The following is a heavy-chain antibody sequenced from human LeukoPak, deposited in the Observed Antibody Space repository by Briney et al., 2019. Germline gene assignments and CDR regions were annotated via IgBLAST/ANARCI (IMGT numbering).Heavy chain of an antibody. D-gene: IGHD3/OR15-3a*01. CDR2: INPNRGAT. V-gene: IGHV1-2*02. CDR3: ARENMDSNSFDY. J-gene: IGHJ4*02. Sequence: VSVKVSCKASGYTFTDHYIHWVRQAPGQGLEWMGWINPNRGATNYAQKFQGRLTMTRDTSITTAYMELSRLTSDDTAIYYCARENMDSNSFDYWGQETLVTVSS. CDR1: GYTFTDHY.